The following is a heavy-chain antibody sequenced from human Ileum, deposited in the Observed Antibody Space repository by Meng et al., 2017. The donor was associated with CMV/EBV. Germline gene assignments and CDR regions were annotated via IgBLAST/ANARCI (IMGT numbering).Heavy chain of an antibody. CDR2: FNHYGST. CDR1: GGSFSGYY. J-gene: IGHJ4*02. D-gene: IGHD4-11*01. Sequence: QVQLQEWGAGLLKPSETLFLTCAVYGGSFSGYYWSWIRQVPGKGLEWIGEFNHYGSTNYNPSLKSRVTISVDTSKNQFSLNLSSVTAADTAVYYCASGKSNLEYWGQGTLVTVSS. CDR3: ASGKSNLEY. V-gene: IGHV4-34*01.